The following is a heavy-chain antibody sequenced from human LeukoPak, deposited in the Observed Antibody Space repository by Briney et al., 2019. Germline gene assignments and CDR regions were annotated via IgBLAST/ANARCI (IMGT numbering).Heavy chain of an antibody. J-gene: IGHJ4*02. CDR1: GYTFTSYY. V-gene: IGHV1-46*01. D-gene: IGHD5-12*01. CDR3: ARQWLRAGDY. Sequence: ASVKVSCKASGYTFTSYYMHWVRQAPGQGLEWMGIINPSGGSTSYAQKFQGRVTMTRDTSISTAYMELSRLRSDDTAVYYCARQWLRAGDYWGQGTLVTVSS. CDR2: INPSGGST.